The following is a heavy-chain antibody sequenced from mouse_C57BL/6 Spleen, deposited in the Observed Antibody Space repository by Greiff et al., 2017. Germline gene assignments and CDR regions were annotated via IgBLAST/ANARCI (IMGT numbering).Heavy chain of an antibody. V-gene: IGHV5-6*01. J-gene: IGHJ4*01. CDR2: ISSGGSYT. CDR3: ARGAQANNYYAMDY. D-gene: IGHD3-2*02. CDR1: GFTFSSYG. Sequence: EVKLVESGGDLVKPGGSLKLSCAASGFTFSSYGMSWVRQTPDKRLEWVATISSGGSYTYYPDSVKGRFTISRDNAKNTRYLQMSSLKSEDTAMYYCARGAQANNYYAMDYWGQGTSVTVSS.